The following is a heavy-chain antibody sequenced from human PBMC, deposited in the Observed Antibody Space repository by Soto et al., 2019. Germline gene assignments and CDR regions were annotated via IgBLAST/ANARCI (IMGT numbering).Heavy chain of an antibody. CDR1: GDTFSSCS. Sequence: GGTLRLSCAASGDTFSSCSMNWVRQAPGKGLEWVSSISSSSSYIYYADSVKGRFTISRDNAKNSLYLQMNSLRAEDTAVYYCARVEYYYGSGSSMDVWGQGTTVTVSS. D-gene: IGHD3-10*01. CDR3: ARVEYYYGSGSSMDV. J-gene: IGHJ6*02. V-gene: IGHV3-21*01. CDR2: ISSSSSYI.